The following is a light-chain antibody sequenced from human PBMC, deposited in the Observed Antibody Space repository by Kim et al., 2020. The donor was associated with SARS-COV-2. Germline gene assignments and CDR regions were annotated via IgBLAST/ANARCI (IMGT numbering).Light chain of an antibody. CDR2: DLY. Sequence: ASVGDRVTLTCRTSRSVSNYLNWYQVKPGKAPTLLIYDLYALQSGVPSRFSGGGSGTAFTLTISSLQPEDFGTYYCHQTYRSPHTFGQGTRLEIK. CDR3: HQTYRSPHT. V-gene: IGKV1-39*01. CDR1: RSVSNY. J-gene: IGKJ5*01.